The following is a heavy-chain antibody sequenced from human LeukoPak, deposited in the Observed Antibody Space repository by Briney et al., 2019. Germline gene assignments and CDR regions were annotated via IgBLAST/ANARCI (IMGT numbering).Heavy chain of an antibody. V-gene: IGHV3-23*01. CDR3: AKDSRIIVVVPADIDY. CDR2: ISGSGGST. Sequence: GGSLRLSCAASGFTFSSYAMSWVRQAPGKGLEWVSAISGSGGSTYYADSVKGQFTISRDNSKNTLYLQMNSLRAEDTAVYYCAKDSRIIVVVPADIDYWGQGTLVTVSS. D-gene: IGHD2-2*01. CDR1: GFTFSSYA. J-gene: IGHJ4*02.